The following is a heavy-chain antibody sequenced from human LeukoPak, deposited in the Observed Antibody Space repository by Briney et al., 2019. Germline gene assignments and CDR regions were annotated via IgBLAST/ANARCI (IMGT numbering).Heavy chain of an antibody. CDR2: ISGDGGST. D-gene: IGHD6-13*01. Sequence: GGSLRLSCAASGFTVRSNYLSWVRQAPGKGLEWVSLISGDGGSTYYADSVKGRFTISRDNSKNSLYLQMNSLRTEDTALYYCAKGKALPGIAAAGTGPFDYWGQGTLVTVSS. J-gene: IGHJ4*02. CDR3: AKGKALPGIAAAGTGPFDY. CDR1: GFTVRSNY. V-gene: IGHV3-43*02.